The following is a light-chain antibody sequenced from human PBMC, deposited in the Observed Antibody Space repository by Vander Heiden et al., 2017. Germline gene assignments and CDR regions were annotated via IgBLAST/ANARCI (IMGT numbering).Light chain of an antibody. J-gene: IGKJ2*01. CDR1: QSSTSY. CDR2: AAS. Sequence: DIQLTQSPSSLSASVGDRVTITCRASQSSTSYLNWYQQKPGEAPKLRIYAASTLESGVPSRFSGSGSGTDFTLTISSLQPEDFATYYCQHSYSAPYTFGQGTKLEIK. V-gene: IGKV1-39*01. CDR3: QHSYSAPYT.